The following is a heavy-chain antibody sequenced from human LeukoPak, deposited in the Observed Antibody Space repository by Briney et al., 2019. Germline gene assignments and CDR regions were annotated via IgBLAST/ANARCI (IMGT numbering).Heavy chain of an antibody. Sequence: GGSLRLSCAASGFAFTSCAMSWVRQAPGKGLEWVSAISGSGGSTYYADSVKGRFTISRDNAKNTLYLQMNSLRADDTAVYYCAKERYSGGYYDYWGQGTLVTVSS. V-gene: IGHV3-23*01. CDR1: GFAFTSCA. CDR2: ISGSGGST. J-gene: IGHJ4*02. D-gene: IGHD1-26*01. CDR3: AKERYSGGYYDY.